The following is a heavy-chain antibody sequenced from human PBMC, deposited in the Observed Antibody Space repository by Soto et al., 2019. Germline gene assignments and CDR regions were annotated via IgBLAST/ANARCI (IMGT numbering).Heavy chain of an antibody. J-gene: IGHJ4*02. Sequence: PSETLSLTCNVSGGSIFSSDYFWGWIRQAPGKGLEWIGSMSYSGSTLHNPSLRSRVTISVDTPKSQFSLKLSSVTATDTAVYYCTRLVVVTTSGYVGFDHWGQGTRVTVYS. D-gene: IGHD2-21*02. CDR3: TRLVVVTTSGYVGFDH. CDR2: MSYSGST. CDR1: GGSIFSSDYF. V-gene: IGHV4-39*01.